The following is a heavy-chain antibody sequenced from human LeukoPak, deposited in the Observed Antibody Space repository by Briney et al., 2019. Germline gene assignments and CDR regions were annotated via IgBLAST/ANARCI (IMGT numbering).Heavy chain of an antibody. Sequence: SETLSLTCTVSGGSISSYYWSWIRQPAGRGLEWIGRVYASGTTTYNPSLKSRVATSLDTSKNQFSLKLSSVTAADSAVFYCARESPSLWSGIDIWGQGTMVTVSS. CDR2: VYASGTT. CDR3: ARESPSLWSGIDI. CDR1: GGSISSYY. V-gene: IGHV4-4*07. D-gene: IGHD3-3*01. J-gene: IGHJ3*02.